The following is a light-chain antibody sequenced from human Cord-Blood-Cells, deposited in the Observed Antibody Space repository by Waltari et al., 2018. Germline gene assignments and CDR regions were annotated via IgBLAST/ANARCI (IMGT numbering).Light chain of an antibody. CDR3: QHYNILPLT. J-gene: IGKJ4*01. V-gene: IGKV1-33*01. CDR1: QDISNY. Sequence: DIQMTQSPSSLSASVGDRVTITCQASQDISNYLNWYQQKPGKAPKLLIYAASNLETGVPSRFAGVDFGTNFTFPITSRQPKDIPTNYSQHYNILPLTFGRGTKVEIK. CDR2: AAS.